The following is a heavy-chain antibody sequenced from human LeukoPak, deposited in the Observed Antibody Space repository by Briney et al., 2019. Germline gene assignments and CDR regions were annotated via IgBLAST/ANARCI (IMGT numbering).Heavy chain of an antibody. CDR3: ARVPRYCGGDCYPIRGYFDY. V-gene: IGHV1-69*13. CDR1: GYTFTGYY. D-gene: IGHD2-21*01. Sequence: ASVKVSCKASGYTFTGYYMHWVRQAPGQGLEWMGGIIPIFGTANYAQKFQGRVTITADESTSTAYMELSSLRSEDTAVYYCARVPRYCGGDCYPIRGYFDYWGQGTLVTVSS. J-gene: IGHJ4*02. CDR2: IIPIFGTA.